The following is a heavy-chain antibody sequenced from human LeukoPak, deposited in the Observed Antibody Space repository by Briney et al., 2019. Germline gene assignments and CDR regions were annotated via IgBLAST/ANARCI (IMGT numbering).Heavy chain of an antibody. Sequence: GGSLRLSCAASGFTFSSYAMSWVRQAPGKGLEWVSGISGSGSSTYYADSVKGRFTISRDNSKNTLYLQMNSLRAEDTAVYFCARVMTGEWNWFDPWGQGTLVTVSS. CDR3: ARVMTGEWNWFDP. CDR2: ISGSGSST. V-gene: IGHV3-23*01. J-gene: IGHJ5*02. D-gene: IGHD7-27*01. CDR1: GFTFSSYA.